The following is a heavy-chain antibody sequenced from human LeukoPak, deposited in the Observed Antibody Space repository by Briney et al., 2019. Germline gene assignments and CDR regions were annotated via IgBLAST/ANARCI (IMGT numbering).Heavy chain of an antibody. CDR1: GGSFSGYY. V-gene: IGHV4-34*01. CDR2: INHSGST. Sequence: SETLSLTCAVYGGSFSGYYWSWIRQPPGKGLEWIGEINHSGSTNYNPSLKSRVTISADTSKNQFSLKLSSVTAADTAVYYCARYEDYGAMAFDIWGQGTMVTVSS. D-gene: IGHD4/OR15-4a*01. CDR3: ARYEDYGAMAFDI. J-gene: IGHJ3*02.